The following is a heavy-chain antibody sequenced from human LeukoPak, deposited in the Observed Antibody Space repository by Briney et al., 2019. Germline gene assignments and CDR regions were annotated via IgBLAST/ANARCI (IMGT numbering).Heavy chain of an antibody. CDR1: GYTFTSYG. Sequence: ASVKVSCKASGYTFTSYGINWVRQAPGQGLEWMGWISAYNGNTNYAQKHQGRVTMTTDTSTSTAYMELRSLRSDDTAVYYCARDRSYDILTGYPDNDAFDIWGQGTMVTVSS. D-gene: IGHD3-9*01. J-gene: IGHJ3*02. CDR3: ARDRSYDILTGYPDNDAFDI. CDR2: ISAYNGNT. V-gene: IGHV1-18*01.